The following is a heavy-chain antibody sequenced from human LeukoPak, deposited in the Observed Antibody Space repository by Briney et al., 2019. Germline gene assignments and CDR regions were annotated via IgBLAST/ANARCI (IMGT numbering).Heavy chain of an antibody. Sequence: ASVKVSCKASGYTFTSYYMHWVRQAPGQGLEWMGIINPSGGSTSYAQKFQGRVTMTRDTSTSTVYMELSSLRSEDTAVYYCARGAVVVPGAVPHWFDPWGQGTLVTVSS. CDR3: ARGAVVVPGAVPHWFDP. V-gene: IGHV1-46*01. J-gene: IGHJ5*02. CDR1: GYTFTSYY. D-gene: IGHD2-2*01. CDR2: INPSGGST.